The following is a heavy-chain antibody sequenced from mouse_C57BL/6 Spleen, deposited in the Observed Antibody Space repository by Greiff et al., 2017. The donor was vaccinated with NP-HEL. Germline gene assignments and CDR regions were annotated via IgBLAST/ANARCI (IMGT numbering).Heavy chain of an antibody. CDR1: GYAFSSYW. J-gene: IGHJ4*01. CDR2: IYPGDGDT. Sequence: VQVVESGAELVKPGASVKISCKASGYAFSSYWMNWVKQRPGKGLEWIGQIYPGDGDTNYNGKFKGKATLTADKSSSTAYMQLSSLTSEDSAVYFCARSPNYYGSSYVGYAMDYWGQGTSVTVSS. CDR3: ARSPNYYGSSYVGYAMDY. V-gene: IGHV1-80*01. D-gene: IGHD1-1*01.